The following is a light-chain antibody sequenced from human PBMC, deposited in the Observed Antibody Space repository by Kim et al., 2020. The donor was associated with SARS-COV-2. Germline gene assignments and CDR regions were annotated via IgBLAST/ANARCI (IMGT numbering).Light chain of an antibody. J-gene: IGKJ2*01. CDR2: AAS. CDR3: QQNYGTPYT. CDR1: EIISNY. V-gene: IGKV1-39*01. Sequence: SASVGDRVTITCRASEIISNYLIWYQQKPGKAPKVLIYAASRLESGVPSRFSGSGSGTDFTLFISSLEPEDSATYYCQQNYGTPYTFGQGTKLEI.